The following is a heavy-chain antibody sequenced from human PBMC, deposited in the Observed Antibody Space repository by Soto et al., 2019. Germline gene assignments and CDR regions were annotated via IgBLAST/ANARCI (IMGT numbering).Heavy chain of an antibody. D-gene: IGHD3-10*01. CDR2: ISYSGST. CDR3: ARQLSGSYPYDY. Sequence: QVQLQESGPGLVKPSQTLSLTCSVSGGSISSGDSYWSWIRQPPGKDLEWIGLISYSGSTSYNPSLKRRVTISLDTSKNQFYLTLSSVTAADPAVYYCARQLSGSYPYDYWGQGTLVTVSS. J-gene: IGHJ4*02. V-gene: IGHV4-30-4*01. CDR1: GGSISSGDSY.